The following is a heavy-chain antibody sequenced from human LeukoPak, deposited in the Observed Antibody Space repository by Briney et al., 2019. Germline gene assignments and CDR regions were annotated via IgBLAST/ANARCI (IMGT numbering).Heavy chain of an antibody. CDR3: ARHPKRYSSSNGVWFDP. D-gene: IGHD6-13*01. J-gene: IGHJ5*02. Sequence: PGGSLRLSCAASEFSVGSNYMTWVRQAPGKGLEWVSLIYSGGSTYYADSVKGRFTISRDNSKNTLYLQMNSLRAADTAVYYCARHPKRYSSSNGVWFDPWGQGTLVTVSS. V-gene: IGHV3-66*04. CDR1: EFSVGSNY. CDR2: IYSGGST.